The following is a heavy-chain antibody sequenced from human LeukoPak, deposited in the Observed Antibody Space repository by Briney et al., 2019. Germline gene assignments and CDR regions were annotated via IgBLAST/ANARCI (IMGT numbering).Heavy chain of an antibody. CDR3: ARILGANVGGGFDY. D-gene: IGHD1-26*01. CDR2: ISYDGSNK. V-gene: IGHV3-30*03. Sequence: GGSLRLSCAASGFTFSSYGMHWVRQAPGKGLEWVAVISYDGSNKYYADSVKGRFTISRDNSKNTLYLQMNSLRAEDTAVLYCARILGANVGGGFDYWGQGTLVTVSS. J-gene: IGHJ4*02. CDR1: GFTFSSYG.